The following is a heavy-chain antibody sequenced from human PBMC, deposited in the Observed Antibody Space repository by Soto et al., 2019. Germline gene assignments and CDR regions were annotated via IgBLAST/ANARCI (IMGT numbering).Heavy chain of an antibody. D-gene: IGHD2-2*01. CDR2: ISSSSSYI. V-gene: IGHV3-21*01. CDR3: ARVTYCSSTSCSTGWFDP. Sequence: PGGSLRLSCAASGFTFSSYSMNWVRQAPGKGLEWVSSISSSSSYICYADSVKGRFTISRDNAKNSLYLQMNSLRAEDAAVYYCARVTYCSSTSCSTGWFDPWGQGTLVTVSS. CDR1: GFTFSSYS. J-gene: IGHJ5*02.